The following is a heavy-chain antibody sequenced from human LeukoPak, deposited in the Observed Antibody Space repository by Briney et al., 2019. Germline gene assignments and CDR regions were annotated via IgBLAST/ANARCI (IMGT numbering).Heavy chain of an antibody. CDR2: ISESGDVT. Sequence: SGGSLRLSCAASGFTFSSYGMSWVRQAPGKGLDWVAAISESGDVTYYADSVKGRFTISRDNSKSTLYLQMNSLRAEDTAIYYCAKHLTRMSFFDYWGQGTLATVSS. V-gene: IGHV3-23*01. J-gene: IGHJ4*02. CDR3: AKHLTRMSFFDY. CDR1: GFTFSSYG.